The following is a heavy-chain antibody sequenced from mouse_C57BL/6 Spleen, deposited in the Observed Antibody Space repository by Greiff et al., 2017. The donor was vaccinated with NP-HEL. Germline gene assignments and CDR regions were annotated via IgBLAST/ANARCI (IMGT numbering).Heavy chain of an antibody. CDR3: ARSSAYYYGSRNYAMDY. J-gene: IGHJ4*01. D-gene: IGHD1-1*01. Sequence: VQLQQSGAELMKPGASVKLSCKATGYTFTGYWIEWVKQRPGHGLEWIGEILPGSGSTNYNEKFKGKATFTADTSSNTAYMQLSSLTTEDSAIYDWARSSAYYYGSRNYAMDYWGQGTSVTVSS. CDR1: GYTFTGYW. V-gene: IGHV1-9*01. CDR2: ILPGSGST.